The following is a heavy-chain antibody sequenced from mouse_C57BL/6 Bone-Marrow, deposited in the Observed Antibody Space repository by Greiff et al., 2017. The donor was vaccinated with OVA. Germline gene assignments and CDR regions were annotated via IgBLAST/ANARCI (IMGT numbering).Heavy chain of an antibody. CDR2: ISDGGSYT. Sequence: EVQGVESGGGLVKPGGSLKLSCAASGFTFSSYAMSWVRQTPEKRLEWVATISDGGSYTYYPDNVKGRFTISRDNAKNNLYLQMSQLKSEDTAMYYCAKDRVSSFYDAMDYWGQGTSVTVSS. J-gene: IGHJ4*01. CDR1: GFTFSSYA. D-gene: IGHD1-1*01. CDR3: AKDRVSSFYDAMDY. V-gene: IGHV5-4*01.